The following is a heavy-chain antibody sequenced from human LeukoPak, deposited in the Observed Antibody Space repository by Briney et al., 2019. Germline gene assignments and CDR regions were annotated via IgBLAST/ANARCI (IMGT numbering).Heavy chain of an antibody. CDR3: GRVHCSTNSCYDYYDYYMDV. V-gene: IGHV3-20*04. Sequence: PGGSLRLSCAASGFRFDDYSMNWVRHVPGKGLEWVAGINWDGASTGYGGSMKGRFTISRDNGKNSLYLQMNSLRVEDTAVYYCGRVHCSTNSCYDYYDYYMDVSGKGTTLTVSS. J-gene: IGHJ6*03. CDR1: GFRFDDYS. CDR2: INWDGAST. D-gene: IGHD2-2*01.